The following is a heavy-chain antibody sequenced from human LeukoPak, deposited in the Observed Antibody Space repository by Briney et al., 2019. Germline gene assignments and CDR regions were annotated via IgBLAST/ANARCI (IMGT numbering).Heavy chain of an antibody. J-gene: IGHJ4*02. CDR1: GFTFSSYW. D-gene: IGHD5-12*01. CDR2: IKQDGSEK. Sequence: GGSLRLSCTASGFTFSSYWMNWVRQAPGKGLEWVANIKQDGSEKCYVDSVKGRFTISRDNAKNSLYLQINSLRAEDTAVYYCARVSLYANIVATIGGDLDYWGQGTLVTVSS. CDR3: ARVSLYANIVATIGGDLDY. V-gene: IGHV3-7*01.